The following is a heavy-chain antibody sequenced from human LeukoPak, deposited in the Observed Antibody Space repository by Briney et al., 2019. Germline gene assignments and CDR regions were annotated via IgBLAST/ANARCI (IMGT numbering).Heavy chain of an antibody. Sequence: GGSLRLSCAASGFTFSSYAMSWVRQAPGKGLEWVAFIRYDGSNKYYADSVKGRFTISRDNSKNTLYLQMNSLRAEDTAVYYCVKDLFQGAAAGPDYWGQGTLVTVSS. J-gene: IGHJ4*02. CDR3: VKDLFQGAAAGPDY. CDR1: GFTFSSYA. D-gene: IGHD6-13*01. CDR2: IRYDGSNK. V-gene: IGHV3-30*02.